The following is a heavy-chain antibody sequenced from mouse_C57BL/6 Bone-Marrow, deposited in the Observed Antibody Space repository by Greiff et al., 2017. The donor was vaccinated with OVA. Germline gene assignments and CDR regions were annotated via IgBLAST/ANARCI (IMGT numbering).Heavy chain of an antibody. V-gene: IGHV1-59*01. D-gene: IGHD1-1*01. Sequence: QVQLQQPGAELVRPGTSVKLSCKASGYTFTSYWMHWVKQRPGQGLEWIGVIDPSDSYTNYNQKFKGKATLTVDTSSSTAYMQLSSLTSEDSAVYYCARFGTTVVVDYWGQGTTLTVSS. CDR2: IDPSDSYT. J-gene: IGHJ2*01. CDR1: GYTFTSYW. CDR3: ARFGTTVVVDY.